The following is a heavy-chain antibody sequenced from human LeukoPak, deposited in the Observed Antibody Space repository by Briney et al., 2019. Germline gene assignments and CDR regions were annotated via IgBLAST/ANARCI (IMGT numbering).Heavy chain of an antibody. CDR1: GFTFSSYS. J-gene: IGHJ5*02. CDR2: ISSSSSTI. CDR3: ARRSPITIFGVVARVDWFDP. D-gene: IGHD3-3*01. Sequence: GGSLRLSCAASGFTFSSYSMNWVRQAPGKGLEWVSYISSSSSTIYYADSVKGRFTISRDNAKNSLYLQMNSLRAEDTAVYYSARRSPITIFGVVARVDWFDPWGQGTLVTVSS. V-gene: IGHV3-48*01.